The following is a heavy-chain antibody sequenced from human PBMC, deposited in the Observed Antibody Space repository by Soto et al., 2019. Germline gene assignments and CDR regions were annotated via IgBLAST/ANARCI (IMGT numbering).Heavy chain of an antibody. CDR3: ARGAGIAVAGTSFEY. D-gene: IGHD6-19*01. J-gene: IGHJ4*02. CDR2: ISYDGSNK. V-gene: IGHV3-30-3*01. CDR1: GFTFSSYS. Sequence: ESGGGVVQPGRSLRLSCAASGFTFSSYSVHWVRQAPGKGLGGVAVISYDGSNKYYADSVKGRFTISRDNSKNTLYLQMNSLRAEDTAVYYCARGAGIAVAGTSFEYWGQGTLVTVSS.